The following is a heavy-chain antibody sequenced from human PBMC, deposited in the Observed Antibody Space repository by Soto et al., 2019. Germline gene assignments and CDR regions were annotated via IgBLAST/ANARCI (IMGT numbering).Heavy chain of an antibody. CDR1: GFSLSTSGVG. V-gene: IGHV2-5*02. J-gene: IGHJ4*02. Sequence: QITLKESGPTLVKPTQTLTLTCTFSGFSLSTSGVGVGWIRQPPGKALEWLALIYWDDDKRYSPSLKSRLTITKXTXXXQXXLTMTNMEPVDTATYYCAHRPSYCSGGSCYSGFDYWGQGTLVTVSS. CDR2: IYWDDDK. D-gene: IGHD2-15*01. CDR3: AHRPSYCSGGSCYSGFDY.